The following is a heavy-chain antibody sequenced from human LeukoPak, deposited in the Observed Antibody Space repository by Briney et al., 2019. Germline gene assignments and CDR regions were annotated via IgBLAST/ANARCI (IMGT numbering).Heavy chain of an antibody. CDR2: IHYTKRT. CDR3: AGIGPCGFDIGGHKRVC. CDR1: GFSISSDAFY. J-gene: IGHJ4*02. V-gene: IGHV4-39*01. D-gene: IGHD3-22*01. Sequence: SETLSLTCSVSGFSISSDAFYWGWIRQPPGKELEWVANIHYTKRTFYNPSLKSRPAISADTSNNQFSLKLTPVTAADTAICYCAGIGPCGFDIGGHKRVCWGQGTLVTVSS.